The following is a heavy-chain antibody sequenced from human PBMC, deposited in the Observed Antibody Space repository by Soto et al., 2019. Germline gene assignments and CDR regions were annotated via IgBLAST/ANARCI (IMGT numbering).Heavy chain of an antibody. CDR2: ISYDGSNK. V-gene: IGHV3-30*18. J-gene: IGHJ4*02. Sequence: VQLVESGGGVVQPGRSLRLSCAASGFTFSSYGMHWVRQAPGKGLEWVAVISYDGSNKYYADSVKGRFTISRDNSKNTMSLQMNSLRAEDTAVYYCAKDGLRFLEWLSYFDFWGQGTLVTASS. D-gene: IGHD3-3*01. CDR3: AKDGLRFLEWLSYFDF. CDR1: GFTFSSYG.